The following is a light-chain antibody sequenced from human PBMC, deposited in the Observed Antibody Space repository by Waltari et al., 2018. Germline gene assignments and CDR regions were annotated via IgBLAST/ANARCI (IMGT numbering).Light chain of an antibody. V-gene: IGKV3-11*01. J-gene: IGKJ1*01. CDR3: QQRINWPPT. Sequence: VLTQSPATLSLSPGERATLSCRASQSVSSYLAWYQHKPGQAPSLLVYDASNRATGIPARFSGSGSGTDCTRAISSLEPEEFAVYYCQQRINWPPTFGQGTKVEI. CDR1: QSVSSY. CDR2: DAS.